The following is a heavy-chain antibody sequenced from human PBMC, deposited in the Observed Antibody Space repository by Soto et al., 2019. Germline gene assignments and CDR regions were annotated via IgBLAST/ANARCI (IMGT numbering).Heavy chain of an antibody. Sequence: SETLSLTCAVYGGSFSGYYWSWIRQPPGKGLEWIGEINHSGSTNYNPSLKSRVTISVDTSKNQFSLKLSSVTAADTAVYYCARVIRPDYDFWSGYTNWFDPWGQGTLVTVSS. J-gene: IGHJ5*02. D-gene: IGHD3-3*01. CDR1: GGSFSGYY. V-gene: IGHV4-34*01. CDR3: ARVIRPDYDFWSGYTNWFDP. CDR2: INHSGST.